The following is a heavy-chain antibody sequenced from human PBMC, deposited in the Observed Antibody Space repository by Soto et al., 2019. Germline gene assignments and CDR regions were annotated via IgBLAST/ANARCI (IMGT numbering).Heavy chain of an antibody. D-gene: IGHD2-15*01. J-gene: IGHJ5*01. V-gene: IGHV4-30-4*01. CDR3: ARGRYCLTGRCFPNWFDS. CDR2: IYKSTTT. Sequence: SETLSLTCSVSGDSISTVDYFWAWIRQPPGQALEYIGYIYKSTTTYYNPSFESRVAISLDTSKSRFSLTVTSVTAADTAVYFCARGRYCLTGRCFPNWFDSWGQGTLVTVSS. CDR1: GDSISTVDYF.